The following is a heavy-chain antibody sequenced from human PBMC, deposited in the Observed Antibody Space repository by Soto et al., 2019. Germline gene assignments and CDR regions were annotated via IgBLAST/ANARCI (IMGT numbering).Heavy chain of an antibody. J-gene: IGHJ3*02. Sequence: PSQTLSLTCAISGDSVSSDRAAWTWIRQSPSRGLEWLGRTYYRSKWYNDYAVSVKSRITIKPDTSKNQFSLQLNSVTPEDTAVYYCARKGIAAVEIWGQGTMVTVSS. CDR1: GDSVSSDRAA. V-gene: IGHV6-1*01. D-gene: IGHD6-13*01. CDR2: TYYRSKWYN. CDR3: ARKGIAAVEI.